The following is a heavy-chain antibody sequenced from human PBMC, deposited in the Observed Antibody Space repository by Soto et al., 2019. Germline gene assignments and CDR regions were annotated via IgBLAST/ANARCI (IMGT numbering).Heavy chain of an antibody. D-gene: IGHD4-17*01. CDR1: GFPFSTYA. CDR3: AKVPFDYGDHDAFDF. V-gene: IGHV3-23*01. J-gene: IGHJ3*01. CDR2: ISGSGGNT. Sequence: GGSLRLSCAASGFPFSTYAMSWVRQAPGKGLEWVSTISGSGGNTYYTDSVKGRFTISRDNSKNTLYLQMNSLRPEDTAVYYCAKVPFDYGDHDAFDFWGQGTMVTVSS.